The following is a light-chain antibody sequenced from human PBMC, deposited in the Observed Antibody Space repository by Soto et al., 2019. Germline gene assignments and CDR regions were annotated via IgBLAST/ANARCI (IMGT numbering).Light chain of an antibody. CDR2: GAS. V-gene: IGKV3-15*01. CDR3: QQYNNWPPWT. Sequence: EIVLTQSPGTLSLSPGERATLSCWASQTVSSTYLAWYQQKPGQAPRLLIYGASTRATGIPARFSGSGSGTEFTLTISSLQSEDFAVYYCQQYNNWPPWTFGQGTKVDIK. CDR1: QTVSSTY. J-gene: IGKJ1*01.